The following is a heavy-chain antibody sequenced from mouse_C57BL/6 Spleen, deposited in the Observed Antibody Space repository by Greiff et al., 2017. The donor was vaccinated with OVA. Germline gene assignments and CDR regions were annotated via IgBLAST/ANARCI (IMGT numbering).Heavy chain of an antibody. J-gene: IGHJ3*01. D-gene: IGHD2-5*01. CDR3: AAYYSNGFAY. V-gene: IGHV14-2*01. CDR1: GFNIKDYY. CDR2: IDPEDGDT. Sequence: EVHLVESGAELVKPGASVKLSCTASGFNIKDYYMHWVKQRTEQGLEWIGRIDPEDGDTKYAPKFQGKATITADTSSNTAYLQISSLTSEDTAVYYCAAYYSNGFAYWSQGTLVTVSA.